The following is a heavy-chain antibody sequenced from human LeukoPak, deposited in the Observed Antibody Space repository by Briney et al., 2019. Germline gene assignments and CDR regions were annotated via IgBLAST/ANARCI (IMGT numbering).Heavy chain of an antibody. CDR3: AKGGDYYYYMDV. D-gene: IGHD3-10*01. CDR2: ISRSSTFI. V-gene: IGHV3-21*04. CDR1: AFTFSSYT. Sequence: GGSLRLSCAASAFTFSSYTMHWVRQAPGKGLEWVSAISRSSTFIYYAGSVKGRFTVSRDNAKNSLYLQMNSLRAEDTALYYCAKGGDYYYYMDVWGKGTTVTVSS. J-gene: IGHJ6*03.